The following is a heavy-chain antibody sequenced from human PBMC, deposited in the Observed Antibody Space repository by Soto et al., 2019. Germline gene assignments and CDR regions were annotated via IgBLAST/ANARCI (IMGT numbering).Heavy chain of an antibody. CDR1: GGSFSGYE. CDR2: IYYSGST. Sequence: TLSLSCADYGGSFSGYEWSWIRQHPGKGLEWIGYIYYSGSTYYNPSLKSRVTISVDKSKNQLSLKMSSVTAADTAVYYCASQSTWFDTWGQGTLVTVPS. V-gene: IGHV4-31*11. J-gene: IGHJ5*02. CDR3: ASQSTWFDT.